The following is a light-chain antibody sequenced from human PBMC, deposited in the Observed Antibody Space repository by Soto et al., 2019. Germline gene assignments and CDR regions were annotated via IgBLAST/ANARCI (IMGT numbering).Light chain of an antibody. CDR1: SSDVGAYNY. V-gene: IGLV2-14*01. J-gene: IGLJ1*01. Sequence: QSALTQPASVSGSPGQSITISCTGTSSDVGAYNYVSWYQQHPGKAPKLMIYDVSNRTSGVSNRFSCSKSGNSASLTISGLQAEDEADYYCSSYASSSTYVFGTGTKLTVL. CDR3: SSYASSSTYV. CDR2: DVS.